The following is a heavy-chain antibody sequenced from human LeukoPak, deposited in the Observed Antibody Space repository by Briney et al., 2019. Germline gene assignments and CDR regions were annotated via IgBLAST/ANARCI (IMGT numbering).Heavy chain of an antibody. D-gene: IGHD6-6*01. CDR1: GYSISSGFY. CDR3: ARRVGSSDCFDY. V-gene: IGHV4-38-2*02. J-gene: IGHJ4*02. Sequence: PSETLSLTCTVSGYSISSGFYWGWIRQPPGKGLEWIGYVYHGGRSYYNPSLKSRITISVDTSKNQFSLNLYSVTAADTAVYYCARRVGSSDCFDYWGQGTLVTVSS. CDR2: VYHGGRS.